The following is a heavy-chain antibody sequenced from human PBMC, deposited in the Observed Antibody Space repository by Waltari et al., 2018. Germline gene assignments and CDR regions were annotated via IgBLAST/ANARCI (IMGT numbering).Heavy chain of an antibody. Sequence: EVQLLESGGGLVQPGGSLRLSCVASGFVFGSYAMTWVRQAPGKGLEWVSGVSANSDFTNYADSGKGRFTISRDNSKNTLYLQMNSLRVEDAALYYCARYISRGRELMSWGQGTLVTVSS. CDR2: VSANSDFT. D-gene: IGHD1-7*01. V-gene: IGHV3-23*01. CDR3: ARYISRGRELMS. CDR1: GFVFGSYA. J-gene: IGHJ4*02.